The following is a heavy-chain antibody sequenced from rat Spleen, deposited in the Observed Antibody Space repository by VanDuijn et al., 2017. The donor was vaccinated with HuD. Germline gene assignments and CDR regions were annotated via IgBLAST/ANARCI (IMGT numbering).Heavy chain of an antibody. Sequence: EMQLQESGPGLVRPSQSLSLTCSVTGYSITSNYWGWIRRFPGSKMEWLGYISYSGVTNYNPSLTSRVSITRDTSKNQFFLQLNSVTTEDTATYYCARRTVALDYWGQGVMVTVSS. J-gene: IGHJ2*01. V-gene: IGHV3-1*01. CDR1: GYSITSNY. CDR3: ARRTVALDY. CDR2: ISYSGVT.